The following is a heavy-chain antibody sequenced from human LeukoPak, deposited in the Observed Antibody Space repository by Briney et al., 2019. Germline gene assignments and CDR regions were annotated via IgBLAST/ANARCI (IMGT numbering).Heavy chain of an antibody. CDR2: IKQDGSEK. V-gene: IGHV3-7*01. D-gene: IGHD6-13*01. CDR3: ARVRGVAAAGRYYFDY. J-gene: IGHJ4*02. CDR1: GFTFSSYW. Sequence: GRSLRLSCAASGFTFSSYWMSWVRQAPGKGLEWVANIKQDGSEKYYVDSVKGRFTISRDNAKNSLYLQMNSLRAEDTAVYYCARVRGVAAAGRYYFDYWGQGTLVTVSS.